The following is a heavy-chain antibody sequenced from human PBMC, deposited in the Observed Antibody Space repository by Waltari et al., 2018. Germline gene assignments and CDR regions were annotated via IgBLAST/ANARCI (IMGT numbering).Heavy chain of an antibody. CDR2: FDPEDGET. Sequence: QVQLVQSGAEVKKPGASVKVSCKVSGYTLTELSMHWLRQAPGKGLEWMGGFDPEDGETIYAQKFQGRVTMTEDTSTDTAYMELSSLRSEDTAVYYCATVSLEWLLSDYYYYYMDVWGKGTTVTVSS. V-gene: IGHV1-24*01. J-gene: IGHJ6*03. D-gene: IGHD3-3*01. CDR3: ATVSLEWLLSDYYYYYMDV. CDR1: GYTLTELS.